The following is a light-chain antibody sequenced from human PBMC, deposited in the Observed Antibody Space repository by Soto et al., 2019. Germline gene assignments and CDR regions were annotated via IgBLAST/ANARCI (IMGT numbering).Light chain of an antibody. J-gene: IGLJ2*01. CDR2: DNN. CDR3: GTWDSSLSAAV. CDR1: SSNIGKYY. V-gene: IGLV1-51*01. Sequence: QSVLTQPPSVSAAPGQKVTISCSGSSSNIGKYYVSWYQQLPGTAPKLLIYDNNKRPSGIPDRFSGSKSGTSATLGITGLQTGDEADYYCGTWDSSLSAAVFGGGTKVTVL.